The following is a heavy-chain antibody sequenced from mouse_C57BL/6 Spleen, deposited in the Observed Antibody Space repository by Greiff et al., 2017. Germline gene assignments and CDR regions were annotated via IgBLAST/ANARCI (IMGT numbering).Heavy chain of an antibody. V-gene: IGHV1-4*01. CDR1: GYTFTSYT. Sequence: QVHVKQSGAELARPGASVKMSCKASGYTFTSYTMHWVKQRPGQGLEWIGYINPSSGYTKYNQKFKDKATLTADKSSSTAYMQLSSLTSEDSAVYYCAREGFYYGSSYDYWGQGTTLTVSS. D-gene: IGHD1-1*01. J-gene: IGHJ2*01. CDR2: INPSSGYT. CDR3: AREGFYYGSSYDY.